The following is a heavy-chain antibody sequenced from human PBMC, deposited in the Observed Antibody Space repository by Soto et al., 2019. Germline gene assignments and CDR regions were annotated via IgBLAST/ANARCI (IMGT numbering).Heavy chain of an antibody. V-gene: IGHV1-69*13. J-gene: IGHJ3*02. Sequence: ASVKVSCKASGGTFSSYAISWVRQAPGQGLEWMGGIIPIFGTANYAQKFQGRVTITADESTSTAYMELSSLRSEDTAVYYCARALRGFDAFDIWGQGTMVTVSS. CDR1: GGTFSSYA. D-gene: IGHD3-22*01. CDR3: ARALRGFDAFDI. CDR2: IIPIFGTA.